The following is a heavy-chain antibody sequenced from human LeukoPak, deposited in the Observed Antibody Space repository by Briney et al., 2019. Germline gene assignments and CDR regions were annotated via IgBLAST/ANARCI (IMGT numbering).Heavy chain of an antibody. CDR1: EFTFSRYW. D-gene: IGHD3-10*02. V-gene: IGHV3-74*01. Sequence: GGSLRLSCVDSEFTFSRYWMHWVRQAPGEGLVWVSRINTDGSTTTYADSVKGRFTISRDNAKNSLYLQMNSLRAEATAVYYCAELGITMIGGVWGKGTTVTISS. J-gene: IGHJ6*04. CDR2: INTDGSTT. CDR3: AELGITMIGGV.